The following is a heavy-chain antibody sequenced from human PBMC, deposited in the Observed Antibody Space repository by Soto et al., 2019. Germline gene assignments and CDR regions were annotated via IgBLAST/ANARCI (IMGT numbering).Heavy chain of an antibody. CDR1: GFTFRWFG. V-gene: IGHV3-30*18. J-gene: IGHJ4*02. D-gene: IGHD3-10*01. CDR2: ISNDGSNE. CDR3: AKGEVRGIIPSYFDY. Sequence: GGSLRLSCAGSGFTFRWFGMNWVRQAPGKGLEWVARISNDGSNEYYVDSVKGRFTISRDNSKDTLYLQMDSLRAEDTAVYYCAKGEVRGIIPSYFDYWGRGTLVTVSS.